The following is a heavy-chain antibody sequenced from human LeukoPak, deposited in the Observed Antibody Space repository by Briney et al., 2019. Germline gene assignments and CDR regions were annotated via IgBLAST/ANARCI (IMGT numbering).Heavy chain of an antibody. V-gene: IGHV4-39*02. CDR3: ARDGTGMTGTGLDY. D-gene: IGHD3-9*01. J-gene: IGHJ4*02. Sequence: SETLSLTCTVSGGSISSSSYFWGWIRQPPEKGLERIGSIYYSGSSYYNPSLKSRVTISVDTSKNQFSLRLNSVTAADTAVYYCARDGTGMTGTGLDYWGQGILATVSS. CDR1: GGSISSSSYF. CDR2: IYYSGSS.